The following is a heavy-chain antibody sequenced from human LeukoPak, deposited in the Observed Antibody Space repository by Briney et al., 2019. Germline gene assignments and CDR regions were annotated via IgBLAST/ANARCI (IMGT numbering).Heavy chain of an antibody. D-gene: IGHD3-10*01. Sequence: KASETLSLTCAVYGGSFSGYYWSWIRQPPGKGLEWIGEINHSGSTNYNPSLKSRVTISVDTSKNQFSLKLSSVTAADTAVYYCASRRSNYYGALGTSLDVWGQGTTVTVSS. V-gene: IGHV4-34*01. CDR2: INHSGST. CDR1: GGSFSGYY. J-gene: IGHJ6*02. CDR3: ASRRSNYYGALGTSLDV.